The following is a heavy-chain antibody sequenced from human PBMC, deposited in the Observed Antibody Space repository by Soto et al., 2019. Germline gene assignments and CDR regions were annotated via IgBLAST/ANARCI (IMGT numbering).Heavy chain of an antibody. CDR1: GGSVSSGGYY. J-gene: IGHJ5*02. V-gene: IGHV4-31*03. CDR2: IYYSGTT. Sequence: SETLSLTCTVSGGSVSSGGYYWSWIRQHPGTGLEWIGYIYYSGTTYFNPSLKSRASISLDTSKNEFSLKLTSVTAADTAVYYCARAKKGIAAAENWFDPWGQGTLVTVSS. D-gene: IGHD6-13*01. CDR3: ARAKKGIAAAENWFDP.